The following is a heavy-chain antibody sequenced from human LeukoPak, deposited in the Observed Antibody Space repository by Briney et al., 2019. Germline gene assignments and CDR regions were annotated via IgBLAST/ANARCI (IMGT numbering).Heavy chain of an antibody. D-gene: IGHD1-26*01. CDR1: GFTFSSNV. CDR3: AKNRGAGSHYYYHMNV. Sequence: GGSLRLSCAASGFTFSSNVMIWVRQAPGKGLEWVSSIPASGGTTYYADSVKGRFTISRDNSKNTLYLQLNSLRVEDTAVYYCAKNRGAGSHYYYHMNVWGKGTTVTVSS. V-gene: IGHV3-23*01. CDR2: IPASGGTT. J-gene: IGHJ6*03.